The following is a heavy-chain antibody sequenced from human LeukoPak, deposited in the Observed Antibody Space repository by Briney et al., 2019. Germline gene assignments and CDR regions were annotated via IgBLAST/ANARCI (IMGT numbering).Heavy chain of an antibody. CDR3: ARNGRWLQIGNLDY. J-gene: IGHJ4*02. CDR1: GGSISSYY. D-gene: IGHD5-24*01. CDR2: IYYSGST. V-gene: IGHV4-59*01. Sequence: PSETLSLTCIVSGGSISSYYWSWIRQPPGKGLEWIGYIYYSGSTNYNPSLKSRVTISVDTSKNQFSLKLSSVTAADTAVYYCARNGRWLQIGNLDYWGQGTLVTVSS.